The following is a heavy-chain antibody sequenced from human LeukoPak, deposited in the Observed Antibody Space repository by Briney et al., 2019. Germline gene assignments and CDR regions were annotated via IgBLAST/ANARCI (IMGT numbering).Heavy chain of an antibody. V-gene: IGHV3-48*03. CDR3: ARDRIAA. D-gene: IGHD6-13*01. CDR2: ISSSGSTM. Sequence: GGSLRLSCAASGFTFSSYAMSWVRQAPGKGLEWVSYISSSGSTMYYADSVRGRFTISRDNAKNSLFLQMNSLRAEDTAVYYCARDRIAAWGQGTLVTVSS. CDR1: GFTFSSYA. J-gene: IGHJ5*02.